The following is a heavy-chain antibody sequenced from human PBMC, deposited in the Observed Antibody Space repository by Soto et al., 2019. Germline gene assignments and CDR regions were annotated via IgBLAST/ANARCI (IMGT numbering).Heavy chain of an antibody. CDR2: INPTSGGT. D-gene: IGHD3-22*01. Sequence: QVQLVQSGAEVKKPGASVKVSCKASGYTFTGYYMHWVRQAPGQGLEWMGWINPTSGGTNYAQKFQGWVTMTRDTSISTAYMELSRLRSDDTAVYYCARGYDSSGYPGWDYWGQGTLVTVSS. V-gene: IGHV1-2*04. J-gene: IGHJ4*02. CDR3: ARGYDSSGYPGWDY. CDR1: GYTFTGYY.